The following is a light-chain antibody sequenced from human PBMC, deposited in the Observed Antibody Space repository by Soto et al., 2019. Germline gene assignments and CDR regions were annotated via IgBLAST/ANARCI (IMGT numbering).Light chain of an antibody. CDR3: QPRSNWIR. J-gene: IGKJ5*01. Sequence: EVVLTQSPGTLSLSPGERATLSYRASQSVSSRYLAWYQQKPGQAPRLLIYGASSRATGIPDRFSGSGSGTDFTLTISSLEPEDFAVYYCQPRSNWIRFGQGTRLEIK. CDR1: QSVSSRY. V-gene: IGKV3D-20*02. CDR2: GAS.